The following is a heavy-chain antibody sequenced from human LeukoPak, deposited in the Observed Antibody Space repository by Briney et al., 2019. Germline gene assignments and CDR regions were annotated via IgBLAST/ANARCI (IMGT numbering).Heavy chain of an antibody. V-gene: IGHV3-30*04. D-gene: IGHD1-14*01. CDR3: AKDRDLSTRNYFDY. Sequence: PGGSLRLSCAASGFTFSSYAMQWVRQAPGKGLEWVAGISYDGSNTYYAGSVKGRFTISRDNSKNTLYLQMNSLRAEDTAVYYCAKDRDLSTRNYFDYWGQGTLVTVSS. CDR2: ISYDGSNT. CDR1: GFTFSSYA. J-gene: IGHJ4*02.